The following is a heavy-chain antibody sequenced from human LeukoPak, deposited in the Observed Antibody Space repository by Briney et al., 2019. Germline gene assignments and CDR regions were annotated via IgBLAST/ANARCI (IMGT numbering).Heavy chain of an antibody. D-gene: IGHD3-16*01. V-gene: IGHV4-34*01. J-gene: IGHJ4*02. CDR1: GGSFSGYY. CDR3: ARGGGLEFDY. Sequence: PSETLSLTCAVYGGSFSGYYWSWIRQPPGKGLEWIGEINHSGSTNYNPSLKSRVTISVDTSKNQFSLKLSSVTAADTAVYYCARGGGLEFDYWGQGTLVTVSS. CDR2: INHSGST.